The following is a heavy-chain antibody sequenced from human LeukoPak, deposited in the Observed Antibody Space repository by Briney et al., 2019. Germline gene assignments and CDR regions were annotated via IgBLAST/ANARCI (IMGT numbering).Heavy chain of an antibody. CDR2: ISSSSSYI. D-gene: IGHD1-26*01. Sequence: PGGSLRLSCAASGFTFSSYSMNWVRRAPGKGLEWVSSISSSSSYIYYADSVKGRFTISRDNAKNSLYLQMNSLRAEDTAVYSCARDRVTYSGTYYFDYWGQGTLVTVSS. V-gene: IGHV3-21*01. CDR3: ARDRVTYSGTYYFDY. J-gene: IGHJ4*02. CDR1: GFTFSSYS.